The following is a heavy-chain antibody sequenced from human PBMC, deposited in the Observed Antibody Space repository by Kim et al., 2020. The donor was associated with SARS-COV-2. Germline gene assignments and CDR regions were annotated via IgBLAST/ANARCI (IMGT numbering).Heavy chain of an antibody. V-gene: IGHV3-23*01. Sequence: GGSLRLSCVASGFTFSIYGLSWARQAPGKGLEWVSSISGSATGGITNQADSVKGRFSISRDNSKNTVYLQMNSLRSEDTAIYYCANHESGMNVWGQGTTVTVSS. CDR1: GFTFSIYG. D-gene: IGHD1-26*01. J-gene: IGHJ6*02. CDR2: ISGSATGGIT. CDR3: ANHESGMNV.